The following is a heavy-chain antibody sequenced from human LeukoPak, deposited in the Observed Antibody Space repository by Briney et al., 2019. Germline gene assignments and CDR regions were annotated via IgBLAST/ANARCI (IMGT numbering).Heavy chain of an antibody. D-gene: IGHD3-10*01. J-gene: IGHJ4*02. Sequence: GGSLRLSCAASGFTFSSYAMSWVRQAPGKGLEWVANIDPDGSEKQYGDSVKGRFTTSRDNAKNSLYLQMNSLRAEDTAIYYCARIYYFGDNNWRYFHNSGQGTLVTVSS. V-gene: IGHV3-7*01. CDR2: IDPDGSEK. CDR3: ARIYYFGDNNWRYFHN. CDR1: GFTFSSYA.